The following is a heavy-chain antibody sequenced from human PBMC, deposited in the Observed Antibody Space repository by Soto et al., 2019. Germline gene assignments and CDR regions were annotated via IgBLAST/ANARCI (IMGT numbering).Heavy chain of an antibody. Sequence: PSETLSLTCTVAGGSGSSGSDYWSWIRQPPGKGLEWSGYIYYSGSTNYNPSLKSRVTISVDTSKNQFSLKLSSVTAADTAVYYCARGAMVGGVIRDRPTWFAPRGKGTLVPVSP. D-gene: IGHD3-10*01. CDR1: GGSGSSGSDY. J-gene: IGHJ5*02. CDR3: ARGAMVGGVIRDRPTWFAP. V-gene: IGHV4-61*01. CDR2: IYYSGST.